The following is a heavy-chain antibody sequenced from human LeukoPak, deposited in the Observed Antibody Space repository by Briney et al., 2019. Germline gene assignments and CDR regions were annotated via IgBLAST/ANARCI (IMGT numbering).Heavy chain of an antibody. Sequence: GGSLRLSFAASGFSFSNSSMNWLRQAPGKGLEWVSSISTGSGYIFQADSVKGRFTISRDNAKNSLYLQMNSLRAEDTAVYYCARLAAAGTLGYWGQGTLVTVSS. CDR1: GFSFSNSS. J-gene: IGHJ4*02. V-gene: IGHV3-21*01. CDR2: ISTGSGYI. CDR3: ARLAAAGTLGY. D-gene: IGHD6-13*01.